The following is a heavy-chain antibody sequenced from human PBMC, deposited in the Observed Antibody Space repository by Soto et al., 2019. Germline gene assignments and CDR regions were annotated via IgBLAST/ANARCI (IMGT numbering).Heavy chain of an antibody. CDR3: ANLLNVAAAGTPHSFGFDV. CDR1: GFTFSIYP. D-gene: IGHD6-13*01. Sequence: QVQLVESGGGVVQPGRSLRLSCAASGFTFSIYPMHWVRQAPGKGLEWVAFISFDGNRIFYADSVKGRFTISRDNSKNTVDLQMNNLRPGDAAVYHCANLLNVAAAGTPHSFGFDVWGQGTTVIVS. V-gene: IGHV3-30-3*01. J-gene: IGHJ6*02. CDR2: ISFDGNRI.